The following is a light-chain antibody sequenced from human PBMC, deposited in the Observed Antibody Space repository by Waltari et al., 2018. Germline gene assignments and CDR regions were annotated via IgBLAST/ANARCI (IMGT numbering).Light chain of an antibody. Sequence: DIQMTQSPSSLSASVGDRVTITCQASQDISNYLNWYQQKPGKAPKLLIYDASNLETGVPSRFSGGGSGTDFTFTISSLQPEDIATYYCQQYRTYPWTFGQETKVEI. CDR2: DAS. CDR1: QDISNY. J-gene: IGKJ1*01. CDR3: QQYRTYPWT. V-gene: IGKV1-33*01.